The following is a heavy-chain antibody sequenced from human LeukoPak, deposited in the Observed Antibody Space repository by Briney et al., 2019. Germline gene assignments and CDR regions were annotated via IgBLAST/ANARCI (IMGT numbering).Heavy chain of an antibody. Sequence: ASVKVSCKASGYTFTGYYMHWVRQAPGHALQWFEWINPNSGGTNYAQKFQGRVTMTRDTSISTAYMELSRLRSDDTAVYYCASAGSYSSSPFDYWGQGTLVTVSS. D-gene: IGHD6-13*01. CDR3: ASAGSYSSSPFDY. CDR2: INPNSGGT. CDR1: GYTFTGYY. V-gene: IGHV1-2*02. J-gene: IGHJ4*02.